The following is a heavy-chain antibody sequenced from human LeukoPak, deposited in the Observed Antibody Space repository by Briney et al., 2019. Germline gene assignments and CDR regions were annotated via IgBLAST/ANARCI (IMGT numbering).Heavy chain of an antibody. CDR2: INSDGSST. J-gene: IGHJ4*02. V-gene: IGHV3-74*01. D-gene: IGHD4-17*01. CDR1: GFTFSSYW. Sequence: GGSLRLSCAASGFTFSSYWMHWVRQAPGKGLVWVSRINSDGSSTSYADSVKGRFTISRDNAKNTLYLQMNSLRAEDTAVYYCATNGAHGDYHYWGQGTLVTVSS. CDR3: ATNGAHGDYHY.